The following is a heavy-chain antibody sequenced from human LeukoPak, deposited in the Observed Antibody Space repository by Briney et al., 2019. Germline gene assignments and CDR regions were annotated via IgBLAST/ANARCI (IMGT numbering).Heavy chain of an antibody. CDR1: GGSISSSSYY. CDR2: IYYSGST. V-gene: IGHV4-39*07. CDR3: ARVGYSGYQTDY. Sequence: SETLSLTCTVSGGSISSSSYYWGWIRQPPGKGLEWIGSIYYSGSTYYNPSLKSRVTISVDTSKNQFSLKLSSVTAADTAVYYCARVGYSGYQTDYRGQGTLVTVSS. D-gene: IGHD5-12*01. J-gene: IGHJ4*02.